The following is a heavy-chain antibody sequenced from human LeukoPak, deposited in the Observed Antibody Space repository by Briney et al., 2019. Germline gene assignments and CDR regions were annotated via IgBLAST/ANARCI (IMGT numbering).Heavy chain of an antibody. Sequence: SETLSLTCTVSGGSISTYYWSWIRQPPGKGLEWIGYIYTTESTNYNPSLKSRVTISVDTSKNQFSLMLSSVTAADTAFYYCARRRTTGTTGYFDYWGQGVLVTVSS. D-gene: IGHD1-1*01. CDR3: ARRRTTGTTGYFDY. CDR1: GGSISTYY. J-gene: IGHJ4*02. V-gene: IGHV4-4*09. CDR2: IYTTEST.